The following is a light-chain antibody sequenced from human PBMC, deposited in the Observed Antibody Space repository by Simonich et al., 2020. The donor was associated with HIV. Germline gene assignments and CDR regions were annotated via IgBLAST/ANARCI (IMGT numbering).Light chain of an antibody. V-gene: IGLV2-14*03. J-gene: IGLJ1*01. CDR2: DVS. Sequence: QSALTQPASVSGSPGQSITISCPGTSSDIGGYNYVSWYQQHPGKAPKLMIYDVSKRPSGFANRFSGSKSGNTASLTISGLQAEDEADYYCSSYTGSSTLPYVFGTGTKVTVL. CDR3: SSYTGSSTLPYV. CDR1: SSDIGGYNY.